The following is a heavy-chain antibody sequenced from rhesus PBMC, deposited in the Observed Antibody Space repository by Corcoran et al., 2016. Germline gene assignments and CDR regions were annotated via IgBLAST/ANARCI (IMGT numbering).Heavy chain of an antibody. Sequence: QVQLQESGPGLVKPSETLSLTCAVSGGSISGGYGWSWIRQPPGKGLEWIGHIFGSIGSTYYNPSLKSRVTISRDTSKNQFSLKLSSVTAADTAVYYCARGYYEDDYGYYYTPYYFDYWGQGVLVTVSS. J-gene: IGHJ4*01. CDR2: IFGSIGST. D-gene: IGHD3S6*01. V-gene: IGHV4S7*01. CDR3: ARGYYEDDYGYYYTPYYFDY. CDR1: GGSISGGYG.